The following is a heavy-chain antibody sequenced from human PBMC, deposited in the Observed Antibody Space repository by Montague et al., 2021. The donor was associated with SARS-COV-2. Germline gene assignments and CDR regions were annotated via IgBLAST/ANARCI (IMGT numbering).Heavy chain of an antibody. D-gene: IGHD1-26*01. CDR1: GFSLSTSGMC. V-gene: IGHV2-70*01. Sequence: PALVKPTQTLTLTCTFSGFSLSTSGMCVSWIRQPPGRALEWLALIDWDDDKYYSTSLKTRLTISKDTPKNQVVLTMTNMDPVDTATYYCARIWGATRGDAFDIWGQGTMVTLSS. J-gene: IGHJ3*02. CDR3: ARIWGATRGDAFDI. CDR2: IDWDDDK.